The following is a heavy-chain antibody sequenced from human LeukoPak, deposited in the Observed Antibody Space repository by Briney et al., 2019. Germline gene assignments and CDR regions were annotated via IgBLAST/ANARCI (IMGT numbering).Heavy chain of an antibody. J-gene: IGHJ6*02. CDR1: GGSFSGYY. Sequence: SETLSLTCAVYGGSFSGYYWSWIRQPPGKGLEWIGEINHSGSTKYNPSLKSRVTISVDTSKNQFSLKLSSVTAADTAVYYCARGLKTGRYYYYGMDVWGQGTTVIVSS. V-gene: IGHV4-34*01. CDR3: ARGLKTGRYYYYGMDV. CDR2: INHSGST.